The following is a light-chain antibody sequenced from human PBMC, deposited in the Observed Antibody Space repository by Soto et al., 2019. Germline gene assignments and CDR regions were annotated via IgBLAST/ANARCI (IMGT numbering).Light chain of an antibody. CDR3: QQYYSTPLT. CDR1: QSVLYSSNNKNY. CDR2: WAS. V-gene: IGKV4-1*01. Sequence: DIVMTQSPDSLSVSLGERATINCNSSQSVLYSSNNKNYLAWYQHKPGQPPKVLIYWASTRESGVPDRFSGSGSGTDFTLTISSLQAEDVAVYFCQQYYSTPLTFGGGTKVDI. J-gene: IGKJ4*01.